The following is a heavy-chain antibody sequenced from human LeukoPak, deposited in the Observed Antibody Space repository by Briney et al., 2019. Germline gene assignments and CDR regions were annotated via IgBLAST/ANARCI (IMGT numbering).Heavy chain of an antibody. Sequence: PGGSLRLSCAAPGFTFSDYYMSWIRQAPGKGLEWVSYISSSSSYTNYGDSVKGRFTISRDNAKNSLYLQMNSLRAEDTAVYYCAREGTGGDYWGQGTLVTVSS. CDR2: ISSSSSYT. CDR1: GFTFSDYY. D-gene: IGHD3-16*01. V-gene: IGHV3-11*06. CDR3: AREGTGGDY. J-gene: IGHJ4*02.